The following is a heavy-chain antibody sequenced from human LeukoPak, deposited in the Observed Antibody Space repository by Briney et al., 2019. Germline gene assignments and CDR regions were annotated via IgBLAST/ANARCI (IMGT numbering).Heavy chain of an antibody. CDR3: ARSSNLHYFHY. CDR1: GDSVSNNSAI. CDR2: TYYRSKWYN. J-gene: IGHJ4*02. Sequence: SQTLSLTCAISGDSVSNNSAIWIWIRQAPARGLQWLGRTYYRSKWYNDYAVSVKSRITLNVDTSKNQFPLQLNSVTPEDKAVYYCARSSNLHYFHYWGQGTQVTVSS. V-gene: IGHV6-1*01.